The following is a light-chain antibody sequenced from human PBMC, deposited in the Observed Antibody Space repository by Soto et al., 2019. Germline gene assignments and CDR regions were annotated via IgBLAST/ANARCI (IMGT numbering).Light chain of an antibody. V-gene: IGLV2-14*01. CDR3: SSYTSSSTLVV. Sequence: QSVLTQPASVSGSXGXXXXISCTGTSSDVGGYNYVSWYQQHPGKAPKLMIYDVSNRPSGVSNRFSGSKSGNTASLTISGLQAEDEADYYCSSYTSSSTLVVFGGGTKLTVL. CDR1: SSDVGGYNY. CDR2: DVS. J-gene: IGLJ2*01.